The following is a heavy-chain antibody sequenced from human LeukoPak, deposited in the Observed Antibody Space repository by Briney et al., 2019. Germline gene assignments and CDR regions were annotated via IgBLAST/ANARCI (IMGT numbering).Heavy chain of an antibody. Sequence: PGGSLRLSCAASGFTVSSNYMSWVRQAPGKGLEWVSVIYSGGSTYYADSVKGRFTISRHNSKNTLYLQMNSLRAEDTAVYYCAGGGYDSTSSFDYWGQGTLVTVSS. CDR3: AGGGYDSTSSFDY. D-gene: IGHD3-22*01. J-gene: IGHJ4*02. V-gene: IGHV3-53*04. CDR2: IYSGGST. CDR1: GFTVSSNY.